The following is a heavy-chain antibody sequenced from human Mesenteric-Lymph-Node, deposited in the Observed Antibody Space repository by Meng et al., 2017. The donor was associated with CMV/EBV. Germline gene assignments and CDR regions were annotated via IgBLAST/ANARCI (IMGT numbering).Heavy chain of an antibody. V-gene: IGHV3-53*01. CDR3: ARDYYDSSGSYGMDV. J-gene: IGHJ6*02. D-gene: IGHD3-22*01. CDR1: GFTVSSNY. Sequence: GGSLRLSCAASGFTVSSNYMSWVRQAPGKGLEYVSGIYSDGSTYYADSVKGRFTISRDNSKNTLYLQMNSLKAEDTAVYYCARDYYDSSGSYGMDVWGQGTTVTVSS. CDR2: IYSDGST.